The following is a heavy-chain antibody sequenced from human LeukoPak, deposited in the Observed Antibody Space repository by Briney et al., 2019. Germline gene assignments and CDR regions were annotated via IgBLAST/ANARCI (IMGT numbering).Heavy chain of an antibody. CDR1: GFTVSSNY. CDR2: IYSGGST. J-gene: IGHJ3*02. D-gene: IGHD1-1*01. Sequence: GGSLRLSCAASGFTVSSNYMSWVRQAPGKGLEWVSVIYSGGSTYYADSVKGRFTISRDNSKNTLYLQMNSLRAEDTAVYYCAKDRWTEVDAFDIWGQGTMVTVSS. V-gene: IGHV3-53*01. CDR3: AKDRWTEVDAFDI.